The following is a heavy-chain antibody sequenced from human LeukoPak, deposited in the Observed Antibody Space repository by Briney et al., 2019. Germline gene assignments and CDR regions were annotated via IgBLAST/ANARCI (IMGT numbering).Heavy chain of an antibody. Sequence: SGGSLGLSCAASGFTVSSYYMSWVRQAPGKGLEWVSLIYSGGSTYYADSVKGRFTISRDNSKNTLYLQMNSLRAADTAVYYCARGPSGFDYWGQGTLVTVSS. V-gene: IGHV3-53*01. D-gene: IGHD3-10*01. CDR2: IYSGGST. CDR1: GFTVSSYY. J-gene: IGHJ4*02. CDR3: ARGPSGFDY.